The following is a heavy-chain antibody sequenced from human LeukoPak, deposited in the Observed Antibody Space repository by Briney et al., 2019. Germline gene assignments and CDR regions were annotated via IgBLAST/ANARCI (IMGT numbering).Heavy chain of an antibody. J-gene: IGHJ4*02. Sequence: PSETLSLTCTVSGGSISSSSYYWGWIRQPPGKGLEWIGSIYYSGSTYYNPSLKSRVTISVDTSKNQFSLKLSSVTAADTAVYYCARADWRYFDYWGQGTLVTVSS. V-gene: IGHV4-39*07. CDR2: IYYSGST. CDR1: GGSISSSSYY. D-gene: IGHD2-21*01. CDR3: ARADWRYFDY.